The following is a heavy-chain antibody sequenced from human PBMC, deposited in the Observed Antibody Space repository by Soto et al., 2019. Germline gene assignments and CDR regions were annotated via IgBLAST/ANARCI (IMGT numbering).Heavy chain of an antibody. CDR1: GYTFASYG. V-gene: IGHV1-18*01. CDR2: ISAYNGNT. D-gene: IGHD4-17*01. J-gene: IGHJ3*02. Sequence: AXVKVSCKASGYTFASYGISWVRQAPGQCLEWMGWISAYNGNTNYAQKLQGRVTMTTDTSTSTAYMELRSLRSDDTAVYYCARDRNHDYGDYVLAFDIWGQGTMVTVSS. CDR3: ARDRNHDYGDYVLAFDI.